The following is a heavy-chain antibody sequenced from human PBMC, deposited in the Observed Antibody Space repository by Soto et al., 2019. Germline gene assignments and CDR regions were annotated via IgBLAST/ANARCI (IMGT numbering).Heavy chain of an antibody. V-gene: IGHV1-46*01. CDR1: GYTFTSYY. Sequence: GASVTVSCKASGYTFTSYYMHWVRPAPGQGLEWMGIINPSGGSTSYAQKFQGRVTMTRDTSTSTVYMELSSVRSEDTAVYYCARGPRFGGGSCYVCGMDVWGQGTTVTVSS. J-gene: IGHJ6*02. D-gene: IGHD2-15*01. CDR2: INPSGGST. CDR3: ARGPRFGGGSCYVCGMDV.